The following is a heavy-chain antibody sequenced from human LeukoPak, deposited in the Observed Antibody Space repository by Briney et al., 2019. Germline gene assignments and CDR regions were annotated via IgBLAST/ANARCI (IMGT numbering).Heavy chain of an antibody. D-gene: IGHD2-2*01. J-gene: IGHJ4*02. CDR1: GFTFSYYW. Sequence: GGSLRLSCAASGFTFSYYWMSWVRQAPGKGLEWVANIKQDGSEKFYVDSVKGRFTISRDNAKNSPYLQMNSLRAEDTAVYYCARLPAYCSSTSCYYDYWGQGTLVTVSS. V-gene: IGHV3-7*01. CDR3: ARLPAYCSSTSCYYDY. CDR2: IKQDGSEK.